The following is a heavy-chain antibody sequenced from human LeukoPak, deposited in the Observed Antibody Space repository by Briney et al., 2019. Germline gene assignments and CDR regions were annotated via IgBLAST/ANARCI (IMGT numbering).Heavy chain of an antibody. J-gene: IGHJ4*02. CDR1: GYTFTSYY. CDR2: INPSGGST. V-gene: IGHV1-46*01. Sequence: ASVKVSCKASGYTFTSYYMHWVRQAPGQGPEWMGIINPSGGSTSYAQKFQGRVTMTRDTSTSTVYMELSSLRSEDTAVYYCARMYYYDSSGYGGFDYWGQGTLVTVSS. CDR3: ARMYYYDSSGYGGFDY. D-gene: IGHD3-22*01.